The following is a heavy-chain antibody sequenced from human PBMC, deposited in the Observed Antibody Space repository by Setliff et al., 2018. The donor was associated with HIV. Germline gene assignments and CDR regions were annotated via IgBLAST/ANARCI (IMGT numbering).Heavy chain of an antibody. Sequence: SETLSLTCAVYGGSFFGNCWTWIRQSPEKGLEWIGEINYRGMYDSGTTNYSPSLESRAIITGDTSKNQFSLKLSSVAAADTAVYYCARREEYYYMDVWGKGTTVTVSS. CDR2: INYRGMYDSGTT. V-gene: IGHV4-34*01. CDR1: GGSFFGNC. CDR3: ARREEYYYMDV. D-gene: IGHD6-6*01. J-gene: IGHJ6*03.